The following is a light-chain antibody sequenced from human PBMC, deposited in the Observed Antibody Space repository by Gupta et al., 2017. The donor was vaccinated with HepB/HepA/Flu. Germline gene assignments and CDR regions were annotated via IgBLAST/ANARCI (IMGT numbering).Light chain of an antibody. J-gene: IGKJ1*01. Sequence: SASVGDRITITCRASRRINTWLAWYQQRPGKAPKLLISKASILEIGVPSRFSGSGSGTEFTLTINSLQPDDFATYFCQQYNDYSSFGQGTKVEIK. CDR2: KAS. CDR1: RRINTW. CDR3: QQYNDYSS. V-gene: IGKV1-5*03.